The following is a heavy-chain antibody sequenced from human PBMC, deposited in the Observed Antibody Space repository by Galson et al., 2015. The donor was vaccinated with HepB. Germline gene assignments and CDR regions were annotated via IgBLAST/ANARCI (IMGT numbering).Heavy chain of an antibody. CDR1: GFTFSSYT. CDR2: ISGNGNSI. J-gene: IGHJ2*01. Sequence: SLRLSCAASGFTFSSYTMNWVRQAPGQGLEWVSSISGNGNSIYYGDSVRGRFTISRDNAESSLYLQMNSLRAEDTAVYYCAREDDILADYRSSDCYLDLWGRATVVTVFS. D-gene: IGHD3-9*01. V-gene: IGHV3-21*01. CDR3: AREDDILADYRSSDCYLDL.